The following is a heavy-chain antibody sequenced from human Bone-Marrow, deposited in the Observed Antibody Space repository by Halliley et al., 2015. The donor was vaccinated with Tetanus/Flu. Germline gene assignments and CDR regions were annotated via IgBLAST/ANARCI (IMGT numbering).Heavy chain of an antibody. CDR2: ISGSGENT. CDR3: ARDHTPWEEGMPLDC. V-gene: IGHV3-23*01. Sequence: SLRLSCAASGFMLSRYAMSWVRQAPGKGLEWVSGISGSGENTYYADSEKGQFSISRDTSKNTLYLQINSLRAEDTAIFYCARDHTPWEEGMPLDCWGQGTLVTVSS. D-gene: IGHD1-26*01. J-gene: IGHJ4*02. CDR1: GFMLSRYA.